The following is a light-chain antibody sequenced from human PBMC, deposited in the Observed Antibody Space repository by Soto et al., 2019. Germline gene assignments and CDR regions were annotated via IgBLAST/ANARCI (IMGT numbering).Light chain of an antibody. Sequence: QSVLTQPPSASGTPGQRVTLSCSGSSSKIGSNTVNWYQQLPGTAPKLLIYSINHRPSGVPDRFSGSKSGTSASLAISGLQSEDEADYYCAAWDDSLNGYVFGTGTKLTVL. J-gene: IGLJ1*01. V-gene: IGLV1-44*01. CDR2: SIN. CDR1: SSKIGSNT. CDR3: AAWDDSLNGYV.